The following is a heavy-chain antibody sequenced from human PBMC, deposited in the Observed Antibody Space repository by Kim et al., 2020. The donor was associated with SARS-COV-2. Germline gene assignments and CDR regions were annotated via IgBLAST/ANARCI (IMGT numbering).Heavy chain of an antibody. V-gene: IGHV3-30*04. CDR3: AREYLVPVDDRNLWARNFFDP. Sequence: GGSLRLSCAASGFNFKTYTMHWVRQAPGKGLEWVAVVSYDGRNQIYADSVKGRFTVSRDNSQNTLYLQLNSLRVEDTAVYFCAREYLVPVDDRNLWARNFFDPWGQGSLVTVSS. J-gene: IGHJ5*01. D-gene: IGHD1-7*01. CDR1: GFNFKTYT. CDR2: VSYDGRNQ.